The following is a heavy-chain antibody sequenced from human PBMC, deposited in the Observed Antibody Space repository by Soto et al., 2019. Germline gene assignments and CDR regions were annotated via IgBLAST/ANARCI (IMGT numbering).Heavy chain of an antibody. D-gene: IGHD1-26*01. V-gene: IGHV3-9*01. CDR3: ASGRSLAYLEY. CDR2: ISWNGVSI. Sequence: EVQLVESGGGLVQPGRSLRLSCAASGFTFDDYAMHWVRQAPGKGLEWVSGISWNGVSIGYADSVKGRFTISRDNAKNSLYLQVSSLRAEDTALYYCASGRSLAYLEYWGQGTLVTVSS. J-gene: IGHJ4*02. CDR1: GFTFDDYA.